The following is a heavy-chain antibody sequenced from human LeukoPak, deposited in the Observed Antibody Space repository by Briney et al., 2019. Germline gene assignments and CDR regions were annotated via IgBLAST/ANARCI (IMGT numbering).Heavy chain of an antibody. Sequence: GGSLRLSCAASGFTFSTYSMNWVRLAPGKGLEWLSYISGSGSTIFYADSVKGRFTISRDNAKNSLYLQMDSLRDDDTAVYYCARRFCSGGRCHFADYLGQGILVTVSS. V-gene: IGHV3-48*02. D-gene: IGHD2-15*01. CDR3: ARRFCSGGRCHFADY. CDR2: ISGSGSTI. CDR1: GFTFSTYS. J-gene: IGHJ4*02.